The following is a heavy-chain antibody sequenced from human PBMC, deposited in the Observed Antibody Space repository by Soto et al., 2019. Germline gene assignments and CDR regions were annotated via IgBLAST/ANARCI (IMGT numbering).Heavy chain of an antibody. CDR1: GFTISSYG. V-gene: IGHV3-30-3*01. CDR2: ISYDGSDK. D-gene: IGHD6-19*01. CDR3: ARWGSGWYSFDY. J-gene: IGHJ4*02. Sequence: GGSLRLSCAASGFTISSYGMHWVRQAPGKGLEWVALISYDGSDKDYADSVKGRFTISRDNSRNTLFLQMNSLRAADAAVYYCARWGSGWYSFDYWGQGTLVTVSS.